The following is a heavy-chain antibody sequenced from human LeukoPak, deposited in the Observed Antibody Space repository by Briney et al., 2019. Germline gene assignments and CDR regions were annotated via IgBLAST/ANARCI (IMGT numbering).Heavy chain of an antibody. V-gene: IGHV3-23*01. CDR2: ISDSGGAT. D-gene: IGHD3-22*01. Sequence: GGSLRLSCAVSGITLSNYGMSWVRQAPGKGLEWVAGISDSGGATDYADSVKGRFTISRDNRKNTLYLQMNSLRAEDTAVYFCAKRGVVIRVILVGFHKQAYYFDSWGQGALVTVSS. CDR1: GITLSNYG. CDR3: AKRGVVIRVILVGFHKQAYYFDS. J-gene: IGHJ4*02.